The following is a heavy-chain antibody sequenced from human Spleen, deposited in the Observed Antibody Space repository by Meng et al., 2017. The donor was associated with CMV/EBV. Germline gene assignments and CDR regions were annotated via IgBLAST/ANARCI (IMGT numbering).Heavy chain of an antibody. CDR2: ISSDGGTT. Sequence: GESLKISCAASGFTFNNYAMTWVRQAPGKGLEWVSSISSDGGTTYYADSVTGRLTISRDNFKNTLYLQMKGLRAEDTAVYYCAKSPPFLFDPWGQGTLVTVSS. CDR1: GFTFNNYA. J-gene: IGHJ5*02. V-gene: IGHV3-23*01. CDR3: AKSPPFLFDP.